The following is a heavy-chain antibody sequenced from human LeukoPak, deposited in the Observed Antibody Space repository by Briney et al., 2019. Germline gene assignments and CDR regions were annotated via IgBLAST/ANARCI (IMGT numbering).Heavy chain of an antibody. D-gene: IGHD3-3*01. V-gene: IGHV3-21*01. CDR1: GFTFSSYE. CDR2: ISSRSSYI. CDR3: ASGVNYFDY. Sequence: PGGSLRLSCAASGFTFSSYEMNWVRQAPGKGLEWVSSISSRSSYIFYADSVKGRFTISRDNAKKSLYLQMNSLRAEDTAVYCCASGVNYFDYWGQGTLVTVSS. J-gene: IGHJ4*02.